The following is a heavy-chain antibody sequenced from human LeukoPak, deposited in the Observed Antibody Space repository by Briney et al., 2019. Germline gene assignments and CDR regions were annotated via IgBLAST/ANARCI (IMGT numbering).Heavy chain of an antibody. J-gene: IGHJ6*02. CDR1: GFTFSSYG. CDR2: ISYDGSSK. Sequence: GGCLRLSCAASGFTFSSYGIHWVRQAPGKGLEWEAAISYDGSSKYYADSVKGRFTISRDNSKNTLYLQMNSLRAEDTAVYYCARDQGVVVHGKYHYYGMDVWGQGTTVTVSS. D-gene: IGHD3-22*01. V-gene: IGHV3-30*03. CDR3: ARDQGVVVHGKYHYYGMDV.